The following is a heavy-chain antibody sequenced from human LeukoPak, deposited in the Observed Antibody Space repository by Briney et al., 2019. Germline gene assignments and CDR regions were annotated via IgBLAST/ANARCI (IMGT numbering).Heavy chain of an antibody. Sequence: GGSLGLSCAASGFTFSKAWMTWVRQAPGKGLEWVGRIKSKTDGGTTDYAAPVKGRLTISTDDSKNTLYLQMNSLKTEDTAVYYCTTVAYNSLFFRGQGTLVTVSS. CDR2: IKSKTDGGTT. D-gene: IGHD2/OR15-2a*01. CDR1: GFTFSKAW. V-gene: IGHV3-15*01. CDR3: TTVAYNSLFF. J-gene: IGHJ4*02.